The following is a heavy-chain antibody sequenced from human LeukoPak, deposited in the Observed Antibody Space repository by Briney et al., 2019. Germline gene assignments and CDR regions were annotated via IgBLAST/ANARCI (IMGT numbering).Heavy chain of an antibody. D-gene: IGHD3-16*01. Sequence: ASVKVSCKASGYTFTSYGISWVRQAPGQGLEWMGWISAYNGNTNYAQKLQGGVTMTTDTSTSTAYMELRSLRFDDTAVYYCARPLTSPDAFDIWGQGTMVTVSS. CDR3: ARPLTSPDAFDI. J-gene: IGHJ3*02. CDR1: GYTFTSYG. CDR2: ISAYNGNT. V-gene: IGHV1-18*01.